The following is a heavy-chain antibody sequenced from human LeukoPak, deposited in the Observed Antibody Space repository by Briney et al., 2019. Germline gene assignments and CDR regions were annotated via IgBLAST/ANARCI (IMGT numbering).Heavy chain of an antibody. D-gene: IGHD6-13*01. CDR1: GCKFSYYA. CDR2: ISNGGGST. V-gene: IGHV3-23*01. Sequence: GGSLRLSCAASGCKFSYYAMTWVRQAPGKGLEWVSVISNGGGSTYYADSVKGRFTISRDNAKNTLYLQMNSLRAEDTAVYYCSREIRPAGTDSWGQGTLVTVSS. CDR3: SREIRPAGTDS. J-gene: IGHJ4*02.